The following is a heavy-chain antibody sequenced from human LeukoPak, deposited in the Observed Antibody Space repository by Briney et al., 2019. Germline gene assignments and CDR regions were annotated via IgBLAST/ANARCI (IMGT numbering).Heavy chain of an antibody. CDR2: ISRSGDST. Sequence: GSLRLSCAASGFTFSSYAMSWVRQAPGKGLEWVSAISRSGDSTYYADSAKGRFTISRDNSKNTLYLQMNSLRAEDTAVYYCAKDRYYFEYWGQGTLVTVSS. CDR3: AKDRYYFEY. J-gene: IGHJ4*02. CDR1: GFTFSSYA. V-gene: IGHV3-23*01.